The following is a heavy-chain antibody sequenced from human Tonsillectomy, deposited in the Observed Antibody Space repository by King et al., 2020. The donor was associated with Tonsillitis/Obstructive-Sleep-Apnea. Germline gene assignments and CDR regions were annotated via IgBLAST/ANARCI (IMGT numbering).Heavy chain of an antibody. V-gene: IGHV3-43*02. CDR3: AKEKQYAYCGGDCYYSHNWFDP. Sequence: VQLVESGGGVVQPGGSLRLSCAASGFTFDDYAMHWVRQAPGKGLEWVSLISGDGGSTYYADSVKGRFTISRDNSKNSLYLQMNSLRTEDTALYYCAKEKQYAYCGGDCYYSHNWFDPWGQGTLVTVSS. D-gene: IGHD2-21*01. CDR1: GFTFDDYA. CDR2: ISGDGGST. J-gene: IGHJ5*02.